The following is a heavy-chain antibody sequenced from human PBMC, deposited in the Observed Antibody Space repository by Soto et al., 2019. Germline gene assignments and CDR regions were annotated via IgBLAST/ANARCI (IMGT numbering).Heavy chain of an antibody. CDR2: MNPNSGNT. J-gene: IGHJ6*02. V-gene: IGHV1-8*01. D-gene: IGHD6-6*01. CDR1: GYTFTSYD. Sequence: QVQLVQSGAEVKKPGASVKVSCKASGYTFTSYDINWVRQATGQGLEWMGWMNPNSGNTGYAQKFQGGVTMTRNTSISTAYMELRSLRSEDTAVYYCARGPLVHEPRPGMDVWGQGTTVTVSS. CDR3: ARGPLVHEPRPGMDV.